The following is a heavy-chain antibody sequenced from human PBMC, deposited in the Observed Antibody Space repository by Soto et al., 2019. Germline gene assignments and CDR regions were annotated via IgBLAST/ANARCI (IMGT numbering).Heavy chain of an antibody. CDR3: AKDLGQWPHPGNFQH. Sequence: GGSLRLSCAASGFTFDDYAMHWVRQAPGKGLEWVSGICWNSGSIGYADSVKGRFTISRDNAKNSLYLQMNSLRAEDTALYYCAKDLGQWPHPGNFQHWGQGTLVTVSS. V-gene: IGHV3-9*01. J-gene: IGHJ1*01. CDR1: GFTFDDYA. D-gene: IGHD6-19*01. CDR2: ICWNSGSI.